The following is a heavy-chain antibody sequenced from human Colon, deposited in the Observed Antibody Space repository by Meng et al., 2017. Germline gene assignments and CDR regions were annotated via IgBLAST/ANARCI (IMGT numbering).Heavy chain of an antibody. CDR1: GYAFTSYE. CDR2: MNPNSDNT. J-gene: IGHJ4*02. D-gene: IGHD2/OR15-2a*01. V-gene: IGHV1-8*01. CDR3: ARDRIGGFDL. Sequence: VQLVQSGPEVKKPGASVKVSCKASGYAFTSYEINWVRQAPGQGLEWMGWMNPNSDNTASAQHFLGRVTMTRDTSINTAYMELTSLRFDDTAVYYCARDRIGGFDLWGQGTLVTVSS.